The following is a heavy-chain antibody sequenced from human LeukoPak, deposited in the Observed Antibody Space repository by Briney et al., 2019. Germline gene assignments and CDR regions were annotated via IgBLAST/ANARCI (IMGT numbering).Heavy chain of an antibody. Sequence: ASVKVSCKASGYRFISNYIQWVRQAPGLRPEWMGWTHPGNGNTRYAEKFQGRVTMTRDTSINTAYMDLSSLRSDDTAVYYCAREGSYCVGGDCYSFDFWGQGTLITVSS. CDR1: GYRFISNY. V-gene: IGHV1-2*02. D-gene: IGHD2-21*02. J-gene: IGHJ4*02. CDR2: THPGNGNT. CDR3: AREGSYCVGGDCYSFDF.